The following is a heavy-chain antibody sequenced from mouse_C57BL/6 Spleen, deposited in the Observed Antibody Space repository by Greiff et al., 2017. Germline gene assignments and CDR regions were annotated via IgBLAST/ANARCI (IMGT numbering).Heavy chain of an antibody. CDR3: ARGELGRFAMDD. Sequence: EVQLVESGGGLVKPGGSLKLSCAASGFPFSDYGMHWVRQAPEKGLEWVAYISSGSSTIYYADTVKGRFTISRDNAKNTLFLQMTRLRSEDTAMYYCARGELGRFAMDDWGQGTSVTASS. V-gene: IGHV5-17*01. J-gene: IGHJ4*01. CDR1: GFPFSDYG. CDR2: ISSGSSTI. D-gene: IGHD4-1*01.